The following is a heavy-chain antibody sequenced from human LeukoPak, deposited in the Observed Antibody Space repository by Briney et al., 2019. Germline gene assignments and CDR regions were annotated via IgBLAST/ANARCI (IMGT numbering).Heavy chain of an antibody. CDR1: GYTLTELS. Sequence: APVKVSCKVSGYTLTELSMHWVRQAPGKGLEWMGGFDPEDGETIYAQKFQGRVTMTEDTSTDTAYMELSSLRSEDTAVYYCAQPSWDSSSSGFDYWGQGALVTVSS. CDR3: AQPSWDSSSSGFDY. CDR2: FDPEDGET. J-gene: IGHJ4*02. V-gene: IGHV1-24*01. D-gene: IGHD6-6*01.